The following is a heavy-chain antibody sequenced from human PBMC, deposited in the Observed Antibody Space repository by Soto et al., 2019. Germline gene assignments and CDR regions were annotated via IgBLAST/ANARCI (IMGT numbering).Heavy chain of an antibody. CDR2: IYPGDSDT. J-gene: IGHJ4*02. Sequence: GESLKISCKGSGYSFTSYWIGWVRQMPGKGLEWMGIIYPGDSDTRYSPSFQGQVTISADKSISTAYLQWSSLKASDTAMYYCARQSITMVRGVNPFDYWGQGTLVTVSS. V-gene: IGHV5-51*01. D-gene: IGHD3-10*01. CDR1: GYSFTSYW. CDR3: ARQSITMVRGVNPFDY.